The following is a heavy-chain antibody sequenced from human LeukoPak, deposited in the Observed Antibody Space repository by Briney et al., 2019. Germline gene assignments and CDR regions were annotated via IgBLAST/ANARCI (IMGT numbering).Heavy chain of an antibody. CDR1: GLTFSRWS. J-gene: IGHJ4*02. V-gene: IGHV3-48*04. CDR3: AGNNILTGYYLFAY. CDR2: ISRSRRTI. Sequence: GGSLRLSCAASGLTFSRWSMNGVRQAPRKGLEWVSYISRSRRTIYYADSVKGRCTISRDNAKTSLYLPMNSLRAADTALYYCAGNNILTGYYLFAYWGQGTLVTVSS. D-gene: IGHD3-9*01.